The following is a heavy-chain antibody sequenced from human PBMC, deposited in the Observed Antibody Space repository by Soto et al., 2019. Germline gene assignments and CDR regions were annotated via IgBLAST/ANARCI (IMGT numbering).Heavy chain of an antibody. J-gene: IGHJ3*02. CDR3: ARPLGPGAFEI. CDR1: GYNFAKSW. V-gene: IGHV5-51*01. Sequence: GESLKISCKGFGYNFAKSWIGWVRQMPGKGLEWMGNIYPGDSETRNSPSFQGQVTISADKSISTAYLQWSSLKASDTAIYYCARPLGPGAFEIWGQGTMVPVSS. CDR2: IYPGDSET.